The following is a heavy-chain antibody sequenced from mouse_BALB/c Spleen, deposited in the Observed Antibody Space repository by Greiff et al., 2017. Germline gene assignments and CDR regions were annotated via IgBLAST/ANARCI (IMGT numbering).Heavy chain of an antibody. CDR1: GFNIKDTY. V-gene: IGHV14-3*02. CDR2: IDPANGNT. CDR3: APAYYYAMDY. Sequence: EVQVVESGAELVKPGASVKLSCTASGFNIKDTYMHWVKQRPEQGLEWIGRIDPANGNTKYDPKFQGKATITADTSSNTAYLQLSSLTSEDTAVYYCAPAYYYAMDYWGQGTSVTVSS. J-gene: IGHJ4*01.